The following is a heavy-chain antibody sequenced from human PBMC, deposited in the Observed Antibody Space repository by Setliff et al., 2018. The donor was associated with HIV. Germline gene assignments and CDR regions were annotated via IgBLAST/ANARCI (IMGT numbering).Heavy chain of an antibody. J-gene: IGHJ4*02. CDR3: ARLGRAIDRGGYSLRFDY. Sequence: PSETLSLTCTVSGDSFGDYHWSWIRQPAGRGLEWIGRIFRSGTTDYKFSLKSRVTISIDTSKNQFSLRLRSVTAADTALYYCARLGRAIDRGGYSLRFDYWGQGTLVTVSS. CDR1: GDSFGDYH. V-gene: IGHV4-4*07. CDR2: IFRSGTT. D-gene: IGHD3-22*01.